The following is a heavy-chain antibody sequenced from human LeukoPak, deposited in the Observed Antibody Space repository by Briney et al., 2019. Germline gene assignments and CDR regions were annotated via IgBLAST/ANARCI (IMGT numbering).Heavy chain of an antibody. J-gene: IGHJ4*02. D-gene: IGHD2-2*01. CDR3: ARICSSTSSPPV. CDR2: IYCSGGT. Sequence: SETLSLTCTVSGGSISSGGYYGSWIRQHPGKGLEWIGYIYCSGGTSYNPSLKSRATISVDTSKNQFSLKLSSVTAADTAVDYCARICSSTSSPPVWGQGTLVTVSS. CDR1: GGSISSGGYY. V-gene: IGHV4-31*03.